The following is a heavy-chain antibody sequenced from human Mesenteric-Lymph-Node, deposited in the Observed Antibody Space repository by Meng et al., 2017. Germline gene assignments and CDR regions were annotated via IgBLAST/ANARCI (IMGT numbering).Heavy chain of an antibody. J-gene: IGHJ4*02. V-gene: IGHV3-23*04. CDR1: GFTFSSYA. CDR3: AKGTGDKDY. D-gene: IGHD7-27*01. Sequence: HLVESGGGFVQPGGPLRLSCAASGFTFSSYAMNWVRQAPGKGLDWVSAISGSGGSTYYAESVKGRFTISRDNSKNTLYLQMNSLRAEDTAVYYCAKGTGDKDYWGQGTLVTVSS. CDR2: ISGSGGST.